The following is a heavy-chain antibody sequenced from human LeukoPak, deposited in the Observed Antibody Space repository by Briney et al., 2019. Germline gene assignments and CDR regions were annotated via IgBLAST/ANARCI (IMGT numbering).Heavy chain of an antibody. D-gene: IGHD2-21*02. J-gene: IGHJ4*02. Sequence: SETLSLTCAVSSYSISISSGYYWDWLRQPPGKGLEWIGTISHIGTTYYNPSLKSRVTVSVDTSKDQFSLRLTSVTAADTAIYYCARRKGGSDSIDYWGQGTLVTMSS. CDR3: ARRKGGSDSIDY. CDR2: ISHIGTT. CDR1: SYSISISSGYY. V-gene: IGHV4-38-2*01.